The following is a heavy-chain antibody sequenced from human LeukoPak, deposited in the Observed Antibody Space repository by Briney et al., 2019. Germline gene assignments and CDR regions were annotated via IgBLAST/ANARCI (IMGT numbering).Heavy chain of an antibody. CDR2: IIPIFGTA. Sequence: SVKVSCKASGGTFSIYAISWVRQAPGQGLEWMGGIIPIFGTANYAQKFQGRVTITTDESTSTAYMELSSLRSEDTAVYYCARDQEPDGDYQGLLGYWGQGTLVTVSS. D-gene: IGHD4-17*01. V-gene: IGHV1-69*05. CDR3: ARDQEPDGDYQGLLGY. J-gene: IGHJ4*02. CDR1: GGTFSIYA.